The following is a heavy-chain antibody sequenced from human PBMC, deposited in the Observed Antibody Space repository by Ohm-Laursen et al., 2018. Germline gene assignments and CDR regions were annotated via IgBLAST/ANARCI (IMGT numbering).Heavy chain of an antibody. Sequence: SLRLSCAASGFTFSSYCMHWVRQAPGQGLEWVSAISGSGDNTYYADSVKGRFTISRDNSKNTLYLQMNSLRVEDTAVYYCAKDETEYGMDVWGQGTTVTVSS. CDR2: ISGSGDNT. V-gene: IGHV3-23*01. CDR1: GFTFSSYC. CDR3: AKDETEYGMDV. J-gene: IGHJ6*02.